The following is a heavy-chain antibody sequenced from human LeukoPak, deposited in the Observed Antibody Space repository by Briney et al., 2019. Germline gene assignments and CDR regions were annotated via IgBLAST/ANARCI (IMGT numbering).Heavy chain of an antibody. V-gene: IGHV4-4*07. D-gene: IGHD2-21*01. Sequence: SETLSLTCAVSGASLSTYSWSWIRQPAGKGLEWIGRMYNTGSTTYNPSLKSRVTTSVDTSKNQLSLRPSSVTAADTAVYYCARDNGGDYWYSDIWGRGTLVTVSS. CDR2: MYNTGST. J-gene: IGHJ2*01. CDR3: ARDNGGDYWYSDI. CDR1: GASLSTYS.